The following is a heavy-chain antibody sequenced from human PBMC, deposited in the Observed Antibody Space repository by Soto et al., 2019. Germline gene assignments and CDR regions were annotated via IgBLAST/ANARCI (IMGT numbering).Heavy chain of an antibody. CDR3: ARAGTLRDITGTTGDFDY. J-gene: IGHJ4*02. CDR1: GYTFTSYG. D-gene: IGHD1-7*01. Sequence: ASVKVSCKASGYTFTSYGISWVRQAPGQGLEWMGWISAYNGNTNYAQKLQGRVTMTTDTSTSTAYMELRSLRSDDTAVYYCARAGTLRDITGTTGDFDYWGQGTLVTVSS. CDR2: ISAYNGNT. V-gene: IGHV1-18*01.